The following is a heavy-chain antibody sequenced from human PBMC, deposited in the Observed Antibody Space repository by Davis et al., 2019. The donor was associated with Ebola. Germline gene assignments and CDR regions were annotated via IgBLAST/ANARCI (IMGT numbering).Heavy chain of an antibody. CDR1: GFTFSSYA. Sequence: GESLKISCAASGFTFSSYAMHWVRQAPGKGLEWVAVISYDGSNKYYADSVKGRFTISRDNSKNTLYLQMNSLRAEDTAVYYCARDDPRAYCGGDCYGPVDYWGQGTLVTVSS. CDR2: ISYDGSNK. V-gene: IGHV3-30-3*01. D-gene: IGHD2-21*02. CDR3: ARDDPRAYCGGDCYGPVDY. J-gene: IGHJ4*02.